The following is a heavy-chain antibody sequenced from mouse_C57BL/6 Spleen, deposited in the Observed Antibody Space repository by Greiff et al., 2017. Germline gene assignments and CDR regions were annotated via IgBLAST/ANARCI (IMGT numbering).Heavy chain of an antibody. CDR2: IYPGDGDT. CDR3: ARDYYYGSRGVYYVDY. Sequence: QVQLQQSGAELVKPGASVKISCKASGYAFSSYWMNWVKQRPGKGLEWIGQIYPGDGDTNYNGKFKGKATLTADKSSSTAYMQLSSLTSEDSAVYFCARDYYYGSRGVYYVDYWGQGTTLTVSS. D-gene: IGHD1-1*01. CDR1: GYAFSSYW. J-gene: IGHJ2*01. V-gene: IGHV1-80*01.